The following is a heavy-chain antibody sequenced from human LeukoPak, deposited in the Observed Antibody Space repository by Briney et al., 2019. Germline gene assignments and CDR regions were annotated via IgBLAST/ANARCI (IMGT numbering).Heavy chain of an antibody. J-gene: IGHJ3*02. Sequence: ASVKVSCKASGYTFTGYYMHWVRQAPGQGLEWMGWINPNSGGTNYAQKFQGRVTMTRDTSISTAYMELSRLRSDDTAVYYCARGYCSSTSCYAGAFEIWGQGTMVTVSS. CDR3: ARGYCSSTSCYAGAFEI. V-gene: IGHV1-2*02. CDR1: GYTFTGYY. D-gene: IGHD2-2*01. CDR2: INPNSGGT.